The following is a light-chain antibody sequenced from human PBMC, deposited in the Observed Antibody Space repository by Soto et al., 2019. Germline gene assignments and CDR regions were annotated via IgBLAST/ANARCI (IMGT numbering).Light chain of an antibody. CDR3: QQSYSTPALT. J-gene: IGKJ4*01. V-gene: IGKV1-39*01. Sequence: DIQMTQPPSSLSASVGETITITCRASQSISSSLNWFQHSPGQPPKLLLFAASNLHAGVPPRFSGSGSGTSFSLTIRSLQPEDFATYYCQQSYSTPALTFGGGTKVEIK. CDR1: QSISSS. CDR2: AAS.